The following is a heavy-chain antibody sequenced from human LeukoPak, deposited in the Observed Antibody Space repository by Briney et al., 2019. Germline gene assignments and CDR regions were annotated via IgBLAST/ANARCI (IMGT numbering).Heavy chain of an antibody. D-gene: IGHD5-18*01. Sequence: GGSLRLSCAASGFTFSSYEMNWVRQAPGKGLEWVSYISSSGSTIYYADSVKGRFTISRDNAKNSLYLQTNSLRAEDTAVYYCARAGEDGYSYGYRGANWFDPWGQGTLVTVSS. V-gene: IGHV3-48*03. J-gene: IGHJ5*02. CDR1: GFTFSSYE. CDR3: ARAGEDGYSYGYRGANWFDP. CDR2: ISSSGSTI.